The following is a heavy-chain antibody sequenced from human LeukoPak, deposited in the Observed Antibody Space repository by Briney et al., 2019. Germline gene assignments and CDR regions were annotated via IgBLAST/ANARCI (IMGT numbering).Heavy chain of an antibody. CDR3: ARSVDTAMVSSAFDI. J-gene: IGHJ3*02. CDR2: INPNTGGT. Sequence: ASVKVSCKASGYTFTSYYMHWVRQAPGQGLEWMGWINPNTGGTNYAQKFQGRVTMTRDTSISTAYMELSRLRSDDTAVYYCARSVDTAMVSSAFDIWGQGTMVTVSS. D-gene: IGHD5-18*01. CDR1: GYTFTSYY. V-gene: IGHV1-2*02.